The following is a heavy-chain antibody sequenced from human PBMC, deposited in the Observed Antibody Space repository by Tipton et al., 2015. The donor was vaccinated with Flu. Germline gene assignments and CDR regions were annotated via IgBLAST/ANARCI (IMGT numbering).Heavy chain of an antibody. V-gene: IGHV3-66*02. Sequence: SLRLSCAVSGFSVSNNYMNWVRQAPGKGLEWVSLLYTAGSADYANSVKGRFTISRDNSKNTLYLQMNSLRVEDTAVQYCEAIKFGTHYRGPGTLVTVSS. CDR1: GFSVSNNY. J-gene: IGHJ4*02. CDR3: EAIKFGTHY. D-gene: IGHD2-21*01. CDR2: LYTAGSA.